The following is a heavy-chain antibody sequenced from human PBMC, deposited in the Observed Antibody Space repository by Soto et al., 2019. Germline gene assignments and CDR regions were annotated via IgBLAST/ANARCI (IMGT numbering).Heavy chain of an antibody. D-gene: IGHD6-13*01. CDR3: AREEEAAAGPNWFDP. CDR2: IIPIFGTA. V-gene: IGHV1-69*12. CDR1: GGTFSSYA. Sequence: QVQLVQSGAEVKKPGSSVKVSRKASGGTFSSYAISWVRQAPGQGLEWMGGIIPIFGTANYAQKFQGRVTITADESTSTAYMELSSLRSEDTAVYYCAREEEAAAGPNWFDPWGQGTLVTVSS. J-gene: IGHJ5*02.